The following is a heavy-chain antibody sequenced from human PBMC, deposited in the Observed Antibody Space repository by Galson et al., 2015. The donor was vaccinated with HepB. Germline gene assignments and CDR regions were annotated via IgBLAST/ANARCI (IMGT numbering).Heavy chain of an antibody. Sequence: SVKVSCKASGGTFSSYTISWVRQAPGQGLEWMGRIIPILGIANYAQKFQGRVTITADKSTSTAYMELSSLRSEDTAVYYCAREGLRGYYDSSGYMWGQGTLVTVSS. V-gene: IGHV1-69*04. J-gene: IGHJ4*02. CDR3: AREGLRGYYDSSGYM. D-gene: IGHD3-22*01. CDR2: IIPILGIA. CDR1: GGTFSSYT.